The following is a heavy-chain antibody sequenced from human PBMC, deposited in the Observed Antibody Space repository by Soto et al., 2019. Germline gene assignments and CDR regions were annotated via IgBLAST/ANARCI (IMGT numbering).Heavy chain of an antibody. CDR2: IYRGGST. J-gene: IGHJ6*02. D-gene: IGHD1-1*01. Sequence: EVQLVETGGGLIQPGGSLRLSCAASGFTVSSNYMSWVRQAPGKGLEWVSGIYRGGSTYYADSVKGRFTISSENSKNTLYLQMNSLRAEDTAVYYCARDVTTVSGYYYGMDVWCQGTTVTVSS. CDR3: ARDVTTVSGYYYGMDV. CDR1: GFTVSSNY. V-gene: IGHV3-53*02.